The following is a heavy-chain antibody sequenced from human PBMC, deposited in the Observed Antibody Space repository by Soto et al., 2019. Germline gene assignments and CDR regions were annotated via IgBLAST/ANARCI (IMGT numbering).Heavy chain of an antibody. D-gene: IGHD4-4*01. Sequence: GASVKVSCKASGYTFTGYYMHCVRQAPGQVLEWMGWINPNSGGTNYAQKFQGRVTMTRDTSISTAYMELSRLRSDDTAVYYCATGVTTRGRCFDYWGQGTLVTVSS. CDR1: GYTFTGYY. J-gene: IGHJ4*02. CDR3: ATGVTTRGRCFDY. CDR2: INPNSGGT. V-gene: IGHV1-2*02.